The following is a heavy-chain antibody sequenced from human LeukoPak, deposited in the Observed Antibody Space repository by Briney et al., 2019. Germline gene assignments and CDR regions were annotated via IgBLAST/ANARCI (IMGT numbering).Heavy chain of an antibody. D-gene: IGHD6-19*01. J-gene: IGHJ3*02. Sequence: GESLKISCKASGDSFTSYWIAWVRQMPGKGLEWMCIISPADSDTRYSPSFQGQVTVSADKSVSTAYLQWSSLKASDTAMYYCARRRTTVAGHEAFDIWGQGTMVTVSS. CDR3: ARRRTTVAGHEAFDI. CDR1: GDSFTSYW. V-gene: IGHV5-51*01. CDR2: ISPADSDT.